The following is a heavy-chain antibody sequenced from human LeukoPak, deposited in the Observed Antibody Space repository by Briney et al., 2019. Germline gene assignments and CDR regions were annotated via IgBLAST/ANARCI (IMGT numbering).Heavy chain of an antibody. Sequence: PGGSLRLSCAASGFTFSSYAMSWVRQAPGKGLEWVSAISGSGGSTYYADSVKGRFTISRDNSKNTLFLQMNSLRAEDTAVYYCATCGTRGNYFGMDVWGQGTTVIVSS. CDR3: ATCGTRGNYFGMDV. CDR1: GFTFSSYA. D-gene: IGHD2-15*01. CDR2: ISGSGGST. J-gene: IGHJ6*02. V-gene: IGHV3-23*01.